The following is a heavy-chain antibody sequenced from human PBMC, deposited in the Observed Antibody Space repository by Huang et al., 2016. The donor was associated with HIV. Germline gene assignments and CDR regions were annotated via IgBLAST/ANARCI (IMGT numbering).Heavy chain of an antibody. D-gene: IGHD3-10*01. CDR1: GYIFTTSW. V-gene: IGHV5-51*03. CDR2: IDPGDSDT. CDR3: ARLAGGTWSYYFDL. Sequence: EVELVQSGTEVKKPGESLKISCKGSGYIFTTSWIGGVRQMPGKGLEWMGIIDPGDSDTRYSPSFQGQVTMSVDKSINTAYLHWSSLKASDTAMYYCARLAGGTWSYYFDLWGQGALVTVSS. J-gene: IGHJ4*02.